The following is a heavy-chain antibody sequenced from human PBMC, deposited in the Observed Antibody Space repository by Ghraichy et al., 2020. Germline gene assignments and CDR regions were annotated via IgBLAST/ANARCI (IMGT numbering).Heavy chain of an antibody. Sequence: GGSLRLSCAASGFTFATYAMSWVRHSPGRGLEWVSTVSGSGSTTYYADSLKGRFTISRDNSKNTLYLQMNSLRVEDTAVYYCAKDFVQCSGGSCRLEYFQHWGQGFLVAVSS. CDR1: GFTFATYA. CDR2: VSGSGSTT. D-gene: IGHD2-15*01. J-gene: IGHJ1*01. V-gene: IGHV3-23*01. CDR3: AKDFVQCSGGSCRLEYFQH.